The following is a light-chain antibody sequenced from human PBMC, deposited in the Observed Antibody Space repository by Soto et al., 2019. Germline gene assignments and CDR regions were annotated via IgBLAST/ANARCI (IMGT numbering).Light chain of an antibody. V-gene: IGLV2-8*01. Sequence: QSALTQPPSASGSPGQSVTISCTGTSSDVGAYNYVSWYQQHPGKAPKVLIFEVSKRPSGVPDRFSGSKSGNTASLTVYELQAEDEADYYCCSYAGSTKLGVFGGGTKLTDL. CDR1: SSDVGAYNY. CDR3: CSYAGSTKLGV. J-gene: IGLJ3*02. CDR2: EVS.